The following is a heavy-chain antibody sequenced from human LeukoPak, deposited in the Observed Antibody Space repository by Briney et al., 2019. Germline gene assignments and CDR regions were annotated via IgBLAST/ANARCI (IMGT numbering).Heavy chain of an antibody. J-gene: IGHJ4*02. D-gene: IGHD6-13*01. Sequence: GGSLRLSCAASGFTFSSYEMSWVRQAPGKGLEWVSYISSSGSTIYYADSVKGRFTISRDSAENSLYLQMNTLRSEDTAVYYCARGGSSSWYADYWGQGTLVTVSS. CDR2: ISSSGSTI. V-gene: IGHV3-48*03. CDR3: ARGGSSSWYADY. CDR1: GFTFSSYE.